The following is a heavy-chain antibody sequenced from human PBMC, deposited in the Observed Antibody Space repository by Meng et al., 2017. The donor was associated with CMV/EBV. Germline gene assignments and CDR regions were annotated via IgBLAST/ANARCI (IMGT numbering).Heavy chain of an antibody. CDR2: IYYSGST. J-gene: IGHJ5*02. V-gene: IGHV4-61*01. Sequence: SETLSLTCTVSGGSVSSGSYYWSWIRQHPGKGLEWIGYIYYSGSTNYNPSLKSRVTISVDTSKNQFSLKLSSVTAADTAVYYCAREAFYDFWSTWGQGTLVTVSS. CDR1: GGSVSSGSYY. CDR3: AREAFYDFWST. D-gene: IGHD3-3*01.